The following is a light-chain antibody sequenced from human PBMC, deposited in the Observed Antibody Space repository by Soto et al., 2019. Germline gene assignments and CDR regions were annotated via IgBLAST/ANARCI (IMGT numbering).Light chain of an antibody. J-gene: IGKJ2*01. Sequence: DFVLTQTPLSSPVTLGQPASISCRSSQSLEHSDGNTYLSWLQQRPGQPPRLLIYEISNRFSGVRDRLSGSGAGTDFTLKISRVEAEDVGVYYCMHAVQLGTFGQGTKLEVK. V-gene: IGKV2-24*01. CDR3: MHAVQLGT. CDR2: EIS. CDR1: QSLEHSDGNTY.